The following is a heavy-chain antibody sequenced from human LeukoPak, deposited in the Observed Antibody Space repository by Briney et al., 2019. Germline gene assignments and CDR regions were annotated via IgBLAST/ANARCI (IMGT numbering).Heavy chain of an antibody. CDR2: IKQDGSEK. CDR3: ARDPGIAVAGTVGHFDF. V-gene: IGHV3-7*03. D-gene: IGHD6-19*01. CDR1: GFTFSTYW. Sequence: GGSLRLSCAASGFTFSTYWMGWVRQAPGKGLEWVANIKQDGSEKHYVDSVKGRFTISRDNAKNSLYLQMSSLRVEDMALYYCARDPGIAVAGTVGHFDFWGQGTLVTVSS. J-gene: IGHJ4*02.